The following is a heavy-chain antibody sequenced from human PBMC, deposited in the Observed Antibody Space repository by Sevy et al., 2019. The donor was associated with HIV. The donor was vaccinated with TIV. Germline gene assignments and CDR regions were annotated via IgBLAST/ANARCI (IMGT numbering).Heavy chain of an antibody. CDR1: GFTFSSYA. V-gene: IGHV3-30-3*01. D-gene: IGHD6-25*01. CDR2: ISYDGSNK. Sequence: GGSLRLSCADSGFTFSSYAMHWVRQAPGKGLEWVAIISYDGSNKYYADSVKGRFTISRDNSKNTLYLQMNSLRAEDTAVYYCARGVGAGSGSSYFDYWGQGTLVTVSS. CDR3: ARGVGAGSGSSYFDY. J-gene: IGHJ4*02.